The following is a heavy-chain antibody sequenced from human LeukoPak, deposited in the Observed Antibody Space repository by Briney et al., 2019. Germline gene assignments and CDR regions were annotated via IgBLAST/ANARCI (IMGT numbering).Heavy chain of an antibody. CDR1: GYSISSGYY. CDR3: ARGRRGMATIYDY. Sequence: SETLSLTCTVSGYSISSGYYWGWIRQPPGKGLEWIGSIYHSRSTYYNPSLKSRVTISVDTSKNQFSLKLSSATAADTAVYYCARGRRGMATIYDYWGQGTLVTVSS. V-gene: IGHV4-38-2*02. CDR2: IYHSRST. J-gene: IGHJ4*02. D-gene: IGHD5-24*01.